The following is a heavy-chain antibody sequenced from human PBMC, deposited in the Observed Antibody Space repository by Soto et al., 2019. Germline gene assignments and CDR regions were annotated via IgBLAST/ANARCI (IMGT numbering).Heavy chain of an antibody. Sequence: QVQLQESGPGLVKPSETLSLTCTVSGGSISSYHWSWIRQPPGKGLEWIGYIYYSGSTNYTPSLKSRVTISVDTSKNQFSLKLSSVTAADTAVYYCARGRGGWFINQLLNAFDIWGQGTMVTVSS. CDR1: GGSISSYH. CDR2: IYYSGST. D-gene: IGHD2-2*01. V-gene: IGHV4-59*01. CDR3: ARGRGGWFINQLLNAFDI. J-gene: IGHJ3*02.